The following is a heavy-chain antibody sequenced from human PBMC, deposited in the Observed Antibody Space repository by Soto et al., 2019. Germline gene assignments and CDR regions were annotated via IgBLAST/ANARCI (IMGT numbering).Heavy chain of an antibody. CDR1: GASISSYY. CDR3: ARSVSYYDILTGYNFYGMEV. Sequence: SETLSLTCTVSGASISSYYWSWIRQPPGKGLEWIGYIYYSGSTNYNPSLKSRVTISVDTSKNQFSLKLSSVTAADTAVYYCARSVSYYDILTGYNFYGMEVWGQGTTVTVSS. CDR2: IYYSGST. V-gene: IGHV4-59*01. D-gene: IGHD3-9*01. J-gene: IGHJ6*02.